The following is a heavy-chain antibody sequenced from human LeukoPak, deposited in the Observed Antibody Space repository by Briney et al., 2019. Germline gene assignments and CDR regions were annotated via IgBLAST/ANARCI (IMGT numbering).Heavy chain of an antibody. CDR1: GGSISSSSYY. CDR3: ARHNHASGEDYYYYMDV. D-gene: IGHD1-14*01. V-gene: IGHV4-39*01. J-gene: IGHJ6*03. CDR2: IYYSGST. Sequence: SETLSLTCTVSGGSISSSSYYWGWIRQPPGKGLEWIGSIYYSGSTYYNPSLKSRVTISVDTSKNQFSLKLSSVTAADTAVYYCARHNHASGEDYYYYMDVWGKGTTVTVSS.